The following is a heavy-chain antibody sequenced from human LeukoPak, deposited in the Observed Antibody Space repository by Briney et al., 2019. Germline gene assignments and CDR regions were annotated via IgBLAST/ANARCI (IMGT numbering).Heavy chain of an antibody. V-gene: IGHV3-30*02. CDR1: GFTFSSYA. J-gene: IGHJ4*02. D-gene: IGHD2-8*02. Sequence: PGGSLRLSCAASGFTFSSYAMHWVRQGPDKGLEWVAYIAHHGNNKYYADSVKGRFTISRDNSKGSLYLQMNSLRADDTAVYYCAKDGSWSCTDWGQGTLVRVSS. CDR3: AKDGSWSCTD. CDR2: IAHHGNNK.